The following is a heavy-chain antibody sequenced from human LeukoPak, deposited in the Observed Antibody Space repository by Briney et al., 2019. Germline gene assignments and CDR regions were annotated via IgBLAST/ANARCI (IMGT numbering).Heavy chain of an antibody. V-gene: IGHV4-59*01. CDR3: ARGGWYPESFQH. CDR1: GSSIGNYY. Sequence: PSETLSLTCSVSGSSIGNYYWSWLRQPPGKGLEWIGYIYYSGSTNYNPSLKSRVTISVDTSKNQFSLKLSSVTAADTAVYYCARGGWYPESFQHWGQGALVTVSS. CDR2: IYYSGST. J-gene: IGHJ1*01. D-gene: IGHD6-19*01.